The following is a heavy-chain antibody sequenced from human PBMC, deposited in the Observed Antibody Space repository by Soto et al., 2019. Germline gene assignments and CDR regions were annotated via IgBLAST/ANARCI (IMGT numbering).Heavy chain of an antibody. Sequence: QVQLQESGPGLVKPSETLSLTCTVSGGPISGYYWSWIRQPPGKGLEWIGHSSYSGSTTHSPSLKSRVTVSVDTSKIQFSLKPGSVTAADTAVYYCARDSRPYYCWDACDIWGQGTMVTVSS. D-gene: IGHD3-10*01. J-gene: IGHJ3*02. CDR2: SSYSGST. CDR1: GGPISGYY. CDR3: ARDSRPYYCWDACDI. V-gene: IGHV4-59*01.